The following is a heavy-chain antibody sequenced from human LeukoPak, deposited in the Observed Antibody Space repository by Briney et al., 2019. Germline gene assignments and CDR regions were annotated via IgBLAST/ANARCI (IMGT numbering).Heavy chain of an antibody. CDR1: SYTFTRYG. V-gene: IGHV1-18*01. CDR2: ISGSNGNT. D-gene: IGHD5-12*01. Sequence: ASVKVSCKASSYTFTRYGISWVRQAPGQGLEWMGWISGSNGNTNYAQKFLGRVTMTADTSTSTAYMELRSLTSDDTAVYYCARSGRGTYYYFDLWGQGTLVTVSS. CDR3: ARSGRGTYYYFDL. J-gene: IGHJ4*02.